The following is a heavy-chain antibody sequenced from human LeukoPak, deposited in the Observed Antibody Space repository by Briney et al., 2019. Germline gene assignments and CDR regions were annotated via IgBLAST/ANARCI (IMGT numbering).Heavy chain of an antibody. D-gene: IGHD1-26*01. V-gene: IGHV4-59*01. Sequence: PSETLSLTCSVSGGSISGYYRSWIRQPPGKGPECIGYIYYSGNTSYNPSLKSRVTISVDTSKNQFSLKLRSVTAADTAVYFCARDGGSYAFDYWGQGILVTVSS. CDR3: ARDGGSYAFDY. J-gene: IGHJ4*02. CDR2: IYYSGNT. CDR1: GGSISGYY.